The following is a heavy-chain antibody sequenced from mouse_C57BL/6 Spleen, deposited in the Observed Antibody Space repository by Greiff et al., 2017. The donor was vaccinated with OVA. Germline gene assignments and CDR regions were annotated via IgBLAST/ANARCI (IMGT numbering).Heavy chain of an antibody. Sequence: VKLQESGAELARPGASVKLSCKASGYTFTSYGISWVKQRTGQGLEWIGEIYPRSGNTYYNEKFKGKATLTADKSSSTAYMELRSLTSEDSAVYFCARKELGPYYFDYWGQGTTLTVSS. CDR2: IYPRSGNT. CDR1: GYTFTSYG. D-gene: IGHD4-1*01. V-gene: IGHV1-81*01. CDR3: ARKELGPYYFDY. J-gene: IGHJ2*01.